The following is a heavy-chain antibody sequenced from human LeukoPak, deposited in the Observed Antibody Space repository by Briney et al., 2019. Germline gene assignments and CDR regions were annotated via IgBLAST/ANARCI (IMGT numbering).Heavy chain of an antibody. CDR3: AIKPPSGWFGTGWLDP. D-gene: IGHD3-10*01. Sequence: SETLSLTCSVSGGSISNNNWWSWVRQSPGKGLEWIGNIYHSGTTHYNPSLRSRATISVDKSKNQFSLKLNSVTAADTAVYYRAIKPPSGWFGTGWLDPWGQGTLVTVSS. V-gene: IGHV4-4*02. J-gene: IGHJ5*02. CDR2: IYHSGTT. CDR1: GGSISNNNW.